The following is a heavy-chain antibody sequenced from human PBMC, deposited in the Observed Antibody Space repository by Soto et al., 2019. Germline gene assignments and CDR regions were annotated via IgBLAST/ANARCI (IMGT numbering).Heavy chain of an antibody. CDR3: ARAAPIAARTFYYGMDV. V-gene: IGHV1-69*13. CDR1: GGTFSSYA. Sequence: GASVKVSCKASGGTFSSYAISWVRQAPGQGLEWMGGIIPIFGTANYAQKFQGRVTIPADESTSTAYMELSSLRSEDTAVYYCARAAPIAARTFYYGMDVWGQGTTVTVSS. D-gene: IGHD6-6*01. J-gene: IGHJ6*02. CDR2: IIPIFGTA.